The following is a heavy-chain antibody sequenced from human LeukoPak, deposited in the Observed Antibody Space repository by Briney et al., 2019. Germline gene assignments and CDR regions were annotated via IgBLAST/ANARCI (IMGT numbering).Heavy chain of an antibody. D-gene: IGHD3-22*01. J-gene: IGHJ3*02. Sequence: SETLSLTCTVSGGSISSYYWSWIRQPPGKGLEWIGYIYYSGSTNYNPSLKSRVTISVDTSKTPFSLKLSSVTAADTAVYYCARQYYYDSGPRAFDIWGQGTMVTVSS. CDR1: GGSISSYY. CDR2: IYYSGST. V-gene: IGHV4-59*08. CDR3: ARQYYYDSGPRAFDI.